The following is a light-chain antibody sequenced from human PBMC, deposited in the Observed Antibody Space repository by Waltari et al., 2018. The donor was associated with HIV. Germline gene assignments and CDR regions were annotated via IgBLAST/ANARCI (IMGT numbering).Light chain of an antibody. Sequence: QSVLTQPPSASGPPGQRVTIPCSGSSSNIGSNTVNWYQQPPGTAPKPLIYSNNQRPSGVPDRFSGSKSGTSASLAISGLQSEDEADYYCAAWDGSLNGRVVFGGGTKLTVL. CDR2: SNN. V-gene: IGLV1-44*01. J-gene: IGLJ2*01. CDR1: SSNIGSNT. CDR3: AAWDGSLNGRVV.